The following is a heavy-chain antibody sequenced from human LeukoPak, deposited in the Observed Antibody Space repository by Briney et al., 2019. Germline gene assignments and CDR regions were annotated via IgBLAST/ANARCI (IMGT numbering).Heavy chain of an antibody. J-gene: IGHJ6*04. CDR1: GFTFSSYE. D-gene: IGHD3-10*02. CDR2: ISSSGSTI. V-gene: IGHV3-48*03. Sequence: GGSLRLSCAASGFTFSSYEMNWVRQAPGEGLEWVSYISSSGSTIYYADSVKGRFTISRDNAKNSLYLQMNGLRAEDTAVYYCAELGITMIGGVWGKGTTVTISS. CDR3: AELGITMIGGV.